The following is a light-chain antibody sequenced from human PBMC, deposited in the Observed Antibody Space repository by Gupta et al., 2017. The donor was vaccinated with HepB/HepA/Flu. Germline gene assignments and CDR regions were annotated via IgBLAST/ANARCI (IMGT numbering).Light chain of an antibody. V-gene: IGLV2-23*02. CDR1: SIDVGTYNL. CDR2: DVS. J-gene: IGLJ3*02. CDR3: CSYAGSSWV. Sequence: QTAPPQPAAVAGSPGHSITFPRHGTSIDVGTYNLVSWYQQHPGKAPKLMIYDVSKRPSGVSNRFSGSKSGNTASLTISGLQAEDEGDYYCCSYAGSSWVFGGGTKLTVL.